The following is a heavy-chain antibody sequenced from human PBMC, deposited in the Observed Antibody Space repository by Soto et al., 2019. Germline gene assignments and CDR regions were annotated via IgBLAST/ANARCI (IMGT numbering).Heavy chain of an antibody. J-gene: IGHJ5*02. CDR3: ARHRSLDRAARPDWFDP. D-gene: IGHD6-6*01. CDR2: IYYSGST. V-gene: IGHV4-39*01. CDR1: GGSISSSSYY. Sequence: SETMSITCTVSGGSISSSSYYWGWISQPPGKGLEWIGSIYYSGSTYYNPSLKSRVTISVDTSKNQFSLKLSSVTAADTAVYYCARHRSLDRAARPDWFDPWGQGTLVTVSS.